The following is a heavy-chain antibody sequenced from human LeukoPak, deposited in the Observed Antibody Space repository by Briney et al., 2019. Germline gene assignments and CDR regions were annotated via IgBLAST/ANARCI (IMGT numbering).Heavy chain of an antibody. V-gene: IGHV3-66*01. J-gene: IGHJ4*02. Sequence: PGGSLRLSCAASGFTVTNTYMSWVRQAPGKGLEWVSIIYNDGKTYFADSVKGRFTISRDSSKNTLYLQMNSLRPEDTALYYCATSGYLYLDYWGQGTLVTVSS. CDR2: IYNDGKT. D-gene: IGHD3-22*01. CDR3: ATSGYLYLDY. CDR1: GFTVTNTY.